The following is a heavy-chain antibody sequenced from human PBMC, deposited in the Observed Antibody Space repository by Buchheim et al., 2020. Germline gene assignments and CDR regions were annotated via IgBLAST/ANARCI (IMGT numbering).Heavy chain of an antibody. V-gene: IGHV3-66*04. Sequence: EVHLVDSGGGVVQPGGSLRLSCAVSGFSVGNNYMSWVRQAPGKGLEWVSLMYSVGTSFDADSAKGRFTISRDTFKNTVYLQLNTLRAEDTALYYCARLDLVTGRAYWGQGTL. J-gene: IGHJ4*02. CDR2: MYSVGTS. D-gene: IGHD3-9*01. CDR3: ARLDLVTGRAY. CDR1: GFSVGNNY.